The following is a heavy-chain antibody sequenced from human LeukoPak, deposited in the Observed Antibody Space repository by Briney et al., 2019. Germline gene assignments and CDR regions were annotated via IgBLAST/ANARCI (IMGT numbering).Heavy chain of an antibody. D-gene: IGHD3-22*01. CDR2: ISYDGSNE. V-gene: IGHV3-30*16. CDR3: ARAISDYDSSGYHYYYYYYMDV. J-gene: IGHJ6*03. Sequence: PGGSLRLSCAASGFTFSSYVMHWVRHPPPTPPEWVAIISYDGSNEYYADSVKGRFTISRDNSKNTLYLQMNSLRAEDTAVYYCARAISDYDSSGYHYYYYYYMDVWGKGTTVTVSS. CDR1: GFTFSSYV.